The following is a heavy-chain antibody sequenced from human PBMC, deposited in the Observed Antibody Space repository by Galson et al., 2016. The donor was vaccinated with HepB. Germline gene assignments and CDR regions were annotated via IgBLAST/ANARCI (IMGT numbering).Heavy chain of an antibody. Sequence: SVKVSCKASGYSFTSYGISWVRQAPGQGLEWMGWISGYNGNTNYAQKFQGRVTITTDTSTGTAHMELGSLRSDDTAVYFCARDWGFRSTVLAGFYFDYWGQGSLVTVSS. D-gene: IGHD3-16*01. CDR1: GYSFTSYG. V-gene: IGHV1-18*01. J-gene: IGHJ4*02. CDR2: ISGYNGNT. CDR3: ARDWGFRSTVLAGFYFDY.